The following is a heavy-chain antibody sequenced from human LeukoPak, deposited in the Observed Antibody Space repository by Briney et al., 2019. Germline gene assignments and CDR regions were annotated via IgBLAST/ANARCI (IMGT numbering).Heavy chain of an antibody. V-gene: IGHV3-30*03. CDR3: ARGTYYDFWSGLTYYYYGMDV. CDR1: GFTFSSYG. D-gene: IGHD3-3*01. J-gene: IGHJ6*02. Sequence: GGSLRLSCAASGFTFSSYGMHWVRQAPGKGLEWVAVISHDGNNNYYSDSVKGRFTISRDNSKNTLDLQMNSLRAEDTAVYYCARGTYYDFWSGLTYYYYGMDVWGQGTTVTVSS. CDR2: ISHDGNNN.